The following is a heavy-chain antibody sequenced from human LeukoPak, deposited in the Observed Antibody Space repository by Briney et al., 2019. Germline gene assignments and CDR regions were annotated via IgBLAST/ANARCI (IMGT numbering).Heavy chain of an antibody. J-gene: IGHJ4*02. V-gene: IGHV3-11*04. CDR2: IDSSDTI. Sequence: GGSLRLSCAASGFTFSDYFMSWIRQAPGKGLEWVSHIDSSDTIYYADSVKGRATISRDNARNSLYLEMNSLRAEDTAVYYCARPAYCGGNCYYFPDYWGQGTLVTVSS. D-gene: IGHD2-21*02. CDR1: GFTFSDYF. CDR3: ARPAYCGGNCYYFPDY.